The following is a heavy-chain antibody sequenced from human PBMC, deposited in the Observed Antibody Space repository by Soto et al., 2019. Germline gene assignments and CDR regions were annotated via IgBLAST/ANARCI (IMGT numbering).Heavy chain of an antibody. J-gene: IGHJ4*02. CDR1: GDSISSGDYY. CDR2: IYYSGNT. D-gene: IGHD3-22*01. Sequence: SETLSLTCTASGDSISSGDYYWSWIRQPPGKGLEWIGCIYYSGNTYYNPSLKRRFSISVDTSKNQFSLKLSSVTAADTAVYYCASEYYYDSSGYYANQGVPAQFDYWGQGTLVTVSS. CDR3: ASEYYYDSSGYYANQGVPAQFDY. V-gene: IGHV4-30-4*01.